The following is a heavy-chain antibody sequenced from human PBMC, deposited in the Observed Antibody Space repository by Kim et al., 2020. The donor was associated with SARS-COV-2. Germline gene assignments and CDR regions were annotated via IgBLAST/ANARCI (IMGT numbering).Heavy chain of an antibody. CDR1: GFTLYEHA. D-gene: IGHD2-2*01. V-gene: IGHV3-43*02. Sequence: GGSLRLSCAASGFTLYEHAMHWVRQAPGKGLEWVCRISGEGGDTYYADSVKGRFTISRDNSKNSLSLQMNSLTTEDTALYYCVKDIWRNCGLSTTSCARTGMDVWGQGTTVTVSS. CDR3: VKDIWRNCGLSTTSCARTGMDV. J-gene: IGHJ6*02. CDR2: ISGEGGDT.